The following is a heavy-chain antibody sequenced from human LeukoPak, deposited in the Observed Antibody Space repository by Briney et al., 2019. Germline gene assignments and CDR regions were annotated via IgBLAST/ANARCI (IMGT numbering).Heavy chain of an antibody. CDR1: GFTFSSFD. V-gene: IGHV3-13*01. J-gene: IGHJ6*03. CDR3: ARGPPRGKYYYMDV. D-gene: IGHD1-1*01. CDR2: IGTASDT. Sequence: GGSLRLSCAASGFTFSSFDMHWVRQPTGQGPEWVSTIGTASDTYYPGSVEGRFTLSRDNAKNSLYLQMNSLTAGDTAVYYCARGPPRGKYYYMDVGGKGTTVTVSS.